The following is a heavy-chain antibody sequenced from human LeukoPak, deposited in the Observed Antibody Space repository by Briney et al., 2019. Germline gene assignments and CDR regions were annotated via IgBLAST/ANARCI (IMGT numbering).Heavy chain of an antibody. V-gene: IGHV1-69*04. CDR1: GGTFSSYA. CDR2: IIPILGIA. D-gene: IGHD6-13*01. J-gene: IGHJ6*02. Sequence: ASVKVSCKASGGTFSSYAISWVRQAPGQGLEWMGRIIPILGIANYAQKFQGRVTITADKSTSTAYMELSSLRSEDTAVYYCARVMGQYSSSWSVLGVWGQGTTVTVSS. CDR3: ARVMGQYSSSWSVLGV.